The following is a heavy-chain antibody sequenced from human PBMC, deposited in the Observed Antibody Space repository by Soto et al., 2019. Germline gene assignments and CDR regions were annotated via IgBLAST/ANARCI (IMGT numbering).Heavy chain of an antibody. Sequence: QVTLKESGPVLVKPTEPLTLTCTVSGFSLSNGRMGVSWIRQPPGKPLEWLAHFFSDVERSYSASMQSRLTLSKDTSGSQVVLTMTNMDPVDTATYYCARMDGDYNYYALDVWGQGTTVTVSS. D-gene: IGHD4-17*01. CDR2: FFSDVER. J-gene: IGHJ6*02. V-gene: IGHV2-26*01. CDR3: ARMDGDYNYYALDV. CDR1: GFSLSNGRMG.